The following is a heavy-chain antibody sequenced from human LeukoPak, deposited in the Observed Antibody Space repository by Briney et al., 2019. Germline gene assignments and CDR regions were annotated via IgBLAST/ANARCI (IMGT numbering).Heavy chain of an antibody. J-gene: IGHJ4*02. CDR2: IKSKTDGGTT. D-gene: IGHD3-22*01. CDR1: GFTFSNAW. CDR3: TTESYYYDSSGYYGTPD. Sequence: PGGSLRLSCAASGFTFSNAWMSWVRQAPGKGLEWVGRIKSKTDGGTTDYAAPVKGRFTISRDDSKNTLYLQMNGLKTEDTAVYYCTTESYYYDSSGYYGTPDWGQGTLVTVSS. V-gene: IGHV3-15*01.